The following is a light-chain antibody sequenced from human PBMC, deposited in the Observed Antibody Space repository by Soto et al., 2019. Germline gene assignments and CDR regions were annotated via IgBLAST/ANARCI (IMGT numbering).Light chain of an antibody. CDR1: QSVSSNF. Sequence: EIVLTQSPGTLSLSPGDRVTLSCRASQSVSSNFLAWYQQKPGQAPRLLIYGASNRAAGIPDRFSGSGSGTDFTLTISRLEPEDFAVYYCQQYGSSPWTFGQGTKVDIK. CDR2: GAS. CDR3: QQYGSSPWT. J-gene: IGKJ1*01. V-gene: IGKV3-20*01.